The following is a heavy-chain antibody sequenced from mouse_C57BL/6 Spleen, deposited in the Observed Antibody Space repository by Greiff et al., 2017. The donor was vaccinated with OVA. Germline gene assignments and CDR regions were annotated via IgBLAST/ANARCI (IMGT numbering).Heavy chain of an antibody. Sequence: VQLQQPGAELVRPGSSVKLSCKASGYTFTSYWMHWVKQRPIQGLEWIGNIDPSDSETHYNQKFKDKATLTVDKSSSTAYMQLSSLTSEDSAVYYCARGRSITHFDYWGQGTTLTVSS. V-gene: IGHV1-52*01. J-gene: IGHJ2*01. CDR1: GYTFTSYW. D-gene: IGHD1-1*01. CDR2: IDPSDSET. CDR3: ARGRSITHFDY.